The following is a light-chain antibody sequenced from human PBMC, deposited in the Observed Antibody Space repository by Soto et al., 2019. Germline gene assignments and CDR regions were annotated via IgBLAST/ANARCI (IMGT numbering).Light chain of an antibody. CDR1: QSVSSN. V-gene: IGKV3-15*01. CDR2: GAS. CDR3: QQYNDSLPPVT. J-gene: IGKJ4*01. Sequence: DIVLTQSPATVSVSPGERATLSCRASQSVSSNLAWYQHKVGQAPRLLIYGASTRVTGVPARFSGSGSGSDFTVTISYLKSEDLEIYYCQQYNDSLPPVTFGGGTKVEI.